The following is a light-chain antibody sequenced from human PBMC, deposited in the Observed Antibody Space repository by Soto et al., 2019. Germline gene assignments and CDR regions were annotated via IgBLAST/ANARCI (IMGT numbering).Light chain of an antibody. V-gene: IGLV1-40*01. CDR3: QSYDNSLSGSL. Sequence: QSVLTQPPSVSGAPGQRVTISCTGSSSNIGAGYDVHWYQQLPGTAPKLLIYGDSNRPSGVPDRFSGSKSGTSTSLAITGLQAEDEADYYCQSYDNSLSGSLFGTGTKVTVL. J-gene: IGLJ1*01. CDR1: SSNIGAGYD. CDR2: GDS.